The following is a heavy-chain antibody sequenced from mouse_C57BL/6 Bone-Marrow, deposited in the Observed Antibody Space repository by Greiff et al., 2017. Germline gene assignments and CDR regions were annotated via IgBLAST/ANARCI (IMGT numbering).Heavy chain of an antibody. V-gene: IGHV14-4*01. Sequence: VQLQQSGAELVRPGASVKLSCTASGFNIKDDYMHWVKQRPEQGLEWIGWIDPENGDTEYASKFQGKATITADTSSNTAYLQLSCLTSEDTAVYYCTTWYYGSSYFDVWGTGTTVTVSS. CDR3: TTWYYGSSYFDV. D-gene: IGHD1-1*01. CDR2: IDPENGDT. CDR1: GFNIKDDY. J-gene: IGHJ1*03.